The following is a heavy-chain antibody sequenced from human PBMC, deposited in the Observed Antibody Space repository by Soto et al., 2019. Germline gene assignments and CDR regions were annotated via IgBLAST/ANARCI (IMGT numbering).Heavy chain of an antibody. V-gene: IGHV6-1*01. CDR2: TYYRSKWYN. Sequence: SQTLSLTCAISGDSVSSDSAAWNWIRQSPSRGLEWLGRTYYRSKWYNDYAVSVKGRISSNPDPSKNQFSLQLNSVTHEDTAVYYCARVDIVSTFYVDSWGQGTLVTVS. CDR1: GDSVSSDSAA. D-gene: IGHD5-12*01. CDR3: ARVDIVSTFYVDS. J-gene: IGHJ4*02.